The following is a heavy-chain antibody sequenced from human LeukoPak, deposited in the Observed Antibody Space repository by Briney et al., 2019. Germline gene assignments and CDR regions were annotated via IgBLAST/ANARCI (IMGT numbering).Heavy chain of an antibody. CDR1: ALSFSNYG. Sequence: GRSLRLSCAASALSFSNYGIHWVRQAPGKGLEWVTVISHDGSNKYYADSVKGRFTISRDNSKNTLYLQMNSLRAEDTAVYYCAKGGTYRDYFDYWGQGTLVTVSS. CDR2: ISHDGSNK. CDR3: AKGGTYRDYFDY. V-gene: IGHV3-30*18. D-gene: IGHD3-16*01. J-gene: IGHJ4*02.